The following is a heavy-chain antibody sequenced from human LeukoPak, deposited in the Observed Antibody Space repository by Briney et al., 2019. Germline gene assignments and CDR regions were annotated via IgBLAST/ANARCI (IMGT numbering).Heavy chain of an antibody. CDR1: GFTFRSYG. Sequence: GGSLRLSCAASGFTFRSYGMHWVRQAPGKGLEWVAFIRYDGSKKDYADSVKGRFTISRDNSKNTLYLQMNSLRAEDTAVYYCAKGGYSYDSSGHNYFDYWGQGSLVTVSS. J-gene: IGHJ4*02. V-gene: IGHV3-30*02. CDR2: IRYDGSKK. CDR3: AKGGYSYDSSGHNYFDY. D-gene: IGHD3-22*01.